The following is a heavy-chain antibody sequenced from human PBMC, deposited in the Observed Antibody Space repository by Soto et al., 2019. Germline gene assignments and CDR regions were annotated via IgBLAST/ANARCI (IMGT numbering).Heavy chain of an antibody. J-gene: IGHJ6*02. CDR2: IDPSDSYT. Sequence: GESLKISCKGSGYSFTSYWISWVRQMPGKGLEWMGRIDPSDSYTNYSPSFQGHVTISADKSISTAYLQWSSLKASDTAMYYCARQGDDILTGYYTLPGYYYGMDVWGQGTTVTVSS. CDR1: GYSFTSYW. V-gene: IGHV5-10-1*01. CDR3: ARQGDDILTGYYTLPGYYYGMDV. D-gene: IGHD3-9*01.